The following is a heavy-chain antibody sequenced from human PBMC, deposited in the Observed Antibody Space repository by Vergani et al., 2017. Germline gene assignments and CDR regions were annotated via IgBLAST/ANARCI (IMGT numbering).Heavy chain of an antibody. J-gene: IGHJ3*02. CDR1: GFTFSSYA. CDR3: AKGIGYCSSTSCYSAFDI. V-gene: IGHV3-23*01. CDR2: ISGSGGST. D-gene: IGHD2-2*01. Sequence: EVQLLESGGGLVQPGGSLRLSCAASGFTFSSYAMSWVRQAPGKGLEWVSAISGSGGSTYYADSVKGRFTISRDNSKNTLYLQMNSLRAEDTALYYCAKGIGYCSSTSCYSAFDIWGQGTMVTVSS.